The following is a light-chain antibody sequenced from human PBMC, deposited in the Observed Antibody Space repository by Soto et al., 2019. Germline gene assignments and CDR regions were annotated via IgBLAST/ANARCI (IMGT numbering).Light chain of an antibody. J-gene: IGLJ1*01. CDR2: TYS. Sequence: QSVLTQPPSVSGAPGQRVTISCTGSSSNIGAGFGVHWYQQLPGAAPKLLIYTYSNRPSGVPDRFSGSKSGTSASLAITGLQAGDEGDYYCQSYDSSLNVYVFGSGTKLTVL. CDR3: QSYDSSLNVYV. CDR1: SSNIGAGFG. V-gene: IGLV1-40*01.